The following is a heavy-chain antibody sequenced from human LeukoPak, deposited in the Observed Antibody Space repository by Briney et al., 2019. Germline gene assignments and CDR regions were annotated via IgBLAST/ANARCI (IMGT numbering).Heavy chain of an antibody. D-gene: IGHD1-26*01. CDR3: ARGSGSYIN. CDR1: GYTFTGYY. J-gene: IGHJ4*02. Sequence: ASVKVSCKASGYTFTGYYMHWVRQATGQGLEWMGWMNPNSGNTGYAQKFQGRVTMTRNTSISTAYMELSSLRSEDTAVYYCARGSGSYINWGQGTLVTVSS. V-gene: IGHV1-8*02. CDR2: MNPNSGNT.